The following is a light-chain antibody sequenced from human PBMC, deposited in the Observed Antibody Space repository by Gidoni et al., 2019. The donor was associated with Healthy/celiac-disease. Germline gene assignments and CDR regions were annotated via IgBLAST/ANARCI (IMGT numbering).Light chain of an antibody. V-gene: IGKV1-6*01. J-gene: IGKJ1*01. CDR2: AAS. CDR1: QGIRND. Sequence: AIQMTQSPSSLSASVGDRVTITCRARQGIRNDLGWYQQKPGKAPKLLIYAASSLQSGVPSRFSGSGSGTDFTLTISSLQPEDFATYYCLQDYNYPRTFGQXTKVEIK. CDR3: LQDYNYPRT.